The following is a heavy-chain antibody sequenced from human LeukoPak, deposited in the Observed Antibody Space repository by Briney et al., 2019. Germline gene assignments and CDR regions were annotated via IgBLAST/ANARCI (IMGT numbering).Heavy chain of an antibody. CDR3: ARGPTSDWLSEYMDV. J-gene: IGHJ6*03. CDR2: INHSGST. Sequence: SETLSLTCAVYGGSFSGYYWSWIRQPPGKGLEWIGEINHSGSTNYNPSLKSRVTISVDTSKNQFSLKLSSVTAADTAVYYCARGPTSDWLSEYMDVWGKGTTVTVSS. CDR1: GGSFSGYY. D-gene: IGHD3-9*01. V-gene: IGHV4-34*01.